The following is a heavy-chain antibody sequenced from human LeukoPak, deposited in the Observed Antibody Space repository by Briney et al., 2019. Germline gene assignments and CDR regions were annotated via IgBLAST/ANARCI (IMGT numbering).Heavy chain of an antibody. CDR2: IHPNSGGT. CDR3: ARDGLNNYVWGSYRYHDY. J-gene: IGHJ4*02. CDR1: GYTFSGNY. D-gene: IGHD3-16*02. Sequence: ASVKVSCTASGYTFSGNYIRWVRQAPGQGLEWKGWIHPNSGGTNYAQMFQGRVSLTQDTSISTAYMELSRLRSDDTAVYYCARDGLNNYVWGSYRYHDYWGQGTLVTVSS. V-gene: IGHV1-2*02.